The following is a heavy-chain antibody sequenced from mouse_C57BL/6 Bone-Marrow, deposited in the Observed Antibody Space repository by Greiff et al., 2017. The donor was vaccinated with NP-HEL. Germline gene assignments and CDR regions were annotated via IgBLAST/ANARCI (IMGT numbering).Heavy chain of an antibody. Sequence: QVQLQQSGAELARPGASVKLSCKASGYTFTSYGISWVKQRTGQGLEWIGEIYPRSGNTHYNEKFKGKATLTADKSSSTAYMELRSLTSEDSAVYFCASGYPGWFAYWGQGTLVTVSA. D-gene: IGHD2-14*01. CDR3: ASGYPGWFAY. CDR1: GYTFTSYG. CDR2: IYPRSGNT. V-gene: IGHV1-81*01. J-gene: IGHJ3*01.